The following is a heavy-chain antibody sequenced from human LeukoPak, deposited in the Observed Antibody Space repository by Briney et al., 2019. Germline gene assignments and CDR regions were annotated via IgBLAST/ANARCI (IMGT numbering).Heavy chain of an antibody. Sequence: PSETLSLTCTVSGGSVSSCSYYWIWIRQPPGKGLEWIGYIYYSGSTNYNPSLKSRVTISVDTSKNQFSLKLSSVTAADTAVYYCAREANSGSKVYLYFWGRGTLVTVSS. CDR1: GGSVSSCSYY. CDR2: IYYSGST. J-gene: IGHJ2*01. CDR3: AREANSGSKVYLYF. D-gene: IGHD4-23*01. V-gene: IGHV4-61*01.